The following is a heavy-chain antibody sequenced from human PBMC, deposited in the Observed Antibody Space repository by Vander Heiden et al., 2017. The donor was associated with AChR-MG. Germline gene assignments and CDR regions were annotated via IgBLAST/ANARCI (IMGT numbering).Heavy chain of an antibody. Sequence: EGQLVESGGGLVQPGGSLRLSCPASGFTFSSSNMHWVRQAPGKGLEWVSYISSSSTTRDYADSVKGRFTISRDNAKNSVYMQMNSLRDEDTAVYYCARDQGAYFYWGQGTLVTVSS. J-gene: IGHJ4*02. CDR3: ARDQGAYFY. D-gene: IGHD1-26*01. CDR1: GFTFSSSN. V-gene: IGHV3-48*02. CDR2: ISSSSTTR.